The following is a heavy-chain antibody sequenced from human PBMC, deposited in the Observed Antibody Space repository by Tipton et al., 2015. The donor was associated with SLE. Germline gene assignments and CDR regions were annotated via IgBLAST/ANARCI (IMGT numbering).Heavy chain of an antibody. V-gene: IGHV4-39*01. Sequence: TLSLTCSVSGGSISSSSYYWGWIRQPPGKGLEWIGSIYYSGSTYYNPSLKSRVTISVDTSKNQFSLKLSSVTAADTAVYYCASGAATGWGWRSAGGTPYYFDDWGQGTLVTVSS. CDR3: ASGAATGWGWRSAGGTPYYFDD. D-gene: IGHD1-26*01. J-gene: IGHJ4*02. CDR2: IYYSGST. CDR1: GGSISSSSYY.